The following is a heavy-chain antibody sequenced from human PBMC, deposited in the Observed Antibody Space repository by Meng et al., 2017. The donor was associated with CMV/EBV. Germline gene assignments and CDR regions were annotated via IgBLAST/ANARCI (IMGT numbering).Heavy chain of an antibody. CDR2: IKSKTDGGTT. CDR3: TTDQPFWSGYTYYFDY. CDR1: GFTFSNAW. J-gene: IGHJ4*02. V-gene: IGHV3-15*01. Sequence: GESLMISCAASGFTFSNAWMSWVRQAPGKGLEWVGRIKSKTDGGTTDYAAPVKGRFTISRDDSKNTLYLQMNSLKTEDTAVYYCTTDQPFWSGYTYYFDYWGQGTLVTVSS. D-gene: IGHD3-3*02.